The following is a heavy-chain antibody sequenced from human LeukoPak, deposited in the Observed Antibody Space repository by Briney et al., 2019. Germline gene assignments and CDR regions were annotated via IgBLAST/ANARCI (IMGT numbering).Heavy chain of an antibody. D-gene: IGHD3-9*01. Sequence: GASVKVSCKASGDTFSSYAISWVRQAPGQGLEWMGGIIPIFGTANYAQKFQGRVTITADESTSTAYMELSSLRSEDTAVYYCARRGNALTGYVNWFDPWGQGTLVTVSS. CDR1: GDTFSSYA. CDR3: ARRGNALTGYVNWFDP. CDR2: IIPIFGTA. J-gene: IGHJ5*02. V-gene: IGHV1-69*13.